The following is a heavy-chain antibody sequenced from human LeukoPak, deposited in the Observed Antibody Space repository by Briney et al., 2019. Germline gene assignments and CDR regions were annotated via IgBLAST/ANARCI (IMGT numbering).Heavy chain of an antibody. D-gene: IGHD6-13*01. CDR1: GGSFSGYY. CDR2: INHSGST. J-gene: IGHJ5*02. Sequence: SETLSLTCAVYGGSFSGYYWSWIRQPPGKGLEWIGEINHSGSTNYNPSLKSRVTISVDTSKNQFSLKLGSVTAADTAVYYCARGRGIAAAGVLRKFDPWGQGTLVTVSS. CDR3: ARGRGIAAAGVLRKFDP. V-gene: IGHV4-34*01.